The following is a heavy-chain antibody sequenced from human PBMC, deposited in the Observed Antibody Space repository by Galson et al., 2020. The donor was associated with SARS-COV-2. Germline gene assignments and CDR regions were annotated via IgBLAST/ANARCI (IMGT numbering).Heavy chain of an antibody. Sequence: SETLSLTCTVSGGSVGGGSRSYYYWHWHRQSPRKGLEWIGQVHSTGNTKYNPSLKNLVTMSTVTPKTQVSLRVTSMNAADTAIYYCARTEWHSDCVDSWGQGVLVAVAS. V-gene: IGHV4-61*01. D-gene: IGHD2-21*01. CDR3: ARTEWHSDCVDS. J-gene: IGHJ4*02. CDR1: GGSVGGGSRSYYY. CDR2: VHSTGNT.